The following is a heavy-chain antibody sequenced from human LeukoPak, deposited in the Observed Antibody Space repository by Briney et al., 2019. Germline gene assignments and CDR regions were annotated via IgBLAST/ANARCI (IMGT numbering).Heavy chain of an antibody. J-gene: IGHJ6*02. CDR1: GGSISSYY. CDR2: IYTSGST. D-gene: IGHD2-15*01. CDR3: AREGRSGYYYGMDV. V-gene: IGHV4-4*07. Sequence: SETLSLTCTVSGGSISSYYWSWIRQPPGKGLEWIGRIYTSGSTNYNPSLKSRVTMSVDTSKNQFSLKLSSVTAADTAVYYCAREGRSGYYYGMDVWGQGTTVTVSS.